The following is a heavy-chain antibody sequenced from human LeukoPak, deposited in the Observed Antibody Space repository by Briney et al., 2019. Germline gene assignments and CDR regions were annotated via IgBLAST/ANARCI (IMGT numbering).Heavy chain of an antibody. Sequence: ASVKVSCKASGYTFTGYYMHWVRQAPGQGLEWMGRINPNSGGTNYAQKFQDRVTMTRDTSISTAYMELSRLRSDDTAVYYCARATITMVRGVIRYYFDYWGQGALVTVSS. J-gene: IGHJ4*02. CDR3: ARATITMVRGVIRYYFDY. D-gene: IGHD3-10*01. V-gene: IGHV1-2*06. CDR2: INPNSGGT. CDR1: GYTFTGYY.